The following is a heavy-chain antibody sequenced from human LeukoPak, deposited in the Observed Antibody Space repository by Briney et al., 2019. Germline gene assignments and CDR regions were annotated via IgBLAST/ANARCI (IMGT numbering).Heavy chain of an antibody. D-gene: IGHD2-21*01. Sequence: SETLSLTCTVSGGSISSYYWGWIRQPPGKGLEWIGYIYYSGSTNYNPSLKSRVTISVDTSKNQFSLKLSSVTAADTAVYYCARENVVLYYFDYWGQGTLVTVSS. V-gene: IGHV4-59*01. J-gene: IGHJ4*02. CDR2: IYYSGST. CDR1: GGSISSYY. CDR3: ARENVVLYYFDY.